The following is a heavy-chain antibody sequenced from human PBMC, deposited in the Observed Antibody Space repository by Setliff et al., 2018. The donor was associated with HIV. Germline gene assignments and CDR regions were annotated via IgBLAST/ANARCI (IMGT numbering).Heavy chain of an antibody. CDR3: AGSILTGYYTFGADY. J-gene: IGHJ4*02. Sequence: ASVKVSCKASGGTFSSYATSWVRQAPGQGLEWMGIINPSGGSTSYAQKFQGRVTMTRDTSTTTAYMELSSLRSEDTALYYCAGSILTGYYTFGADYWGQGTLVTVSS. CDR1: GGTFSSYA. D-gene: IGHD3-9*01. CDR2: INPSGGST. V-gene: IGHV1-46*01.